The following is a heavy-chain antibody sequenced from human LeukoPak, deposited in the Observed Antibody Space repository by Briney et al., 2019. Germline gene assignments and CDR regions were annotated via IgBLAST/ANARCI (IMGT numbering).Heavy chain of an antibody. V-gene: IGHV3-74*01. CDR1: GFTFNSYL. D-gene: IGHD6-19*01. CDR2: IETDRSSK. CDR3: ARAPGGWYGMDV. Sequence: GGSLRLSCAASGFTFNSYLMHWVRQAPGKGLVWVSRIETDRSSKTYADSVKGRFTISRDNAKNTLFLQMDSLRADDTAVYYCARAPGGWYGMDVWGQGTTVTV. J-gene: IGHJ6*02.